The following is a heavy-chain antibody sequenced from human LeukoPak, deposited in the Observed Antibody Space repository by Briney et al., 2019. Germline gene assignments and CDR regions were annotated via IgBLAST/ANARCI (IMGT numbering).Heavy chain of an antibody. D-gene: IGHD3-9*01. CDR1: GYTFTDFY. Sequence: ASVKVSCKASGYTFTDFYVHWVRQAPGQGLEWMGWINPKNGGTNYKEKFQGRVTMTRDTSISTVYMELSGLRPDDTAVYYCARPRYVRSPTCVDFWGQGTPVTVSS. J-gene: IGHJ4*02. CDR3: ARPRYVRSPTCVDF. V-gene: IGHV1-2*02. CDR2: INPKNGGT.